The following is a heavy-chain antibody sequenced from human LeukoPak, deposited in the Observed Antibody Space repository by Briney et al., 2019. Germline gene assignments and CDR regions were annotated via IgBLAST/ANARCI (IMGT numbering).Heavy chain of an antibody. D-gene: IGHD1-1*01. CDR3: ASPLGTSLDY. Sequence: SETLSLTCTVSGGPISSSSYYWGWIRQPPGKGLEWIGSIYYSGSTYYNPSLKSRVTISVDTSKNQFSLKLSSVTAADTAVYYCASPLGTSLDYWGQGTLVTVSS. CDR1: GGPISSSSYY. V-gene: IGHV4-39*01. J-gene: IGHJ4*02. CDR2: IYYSGST.